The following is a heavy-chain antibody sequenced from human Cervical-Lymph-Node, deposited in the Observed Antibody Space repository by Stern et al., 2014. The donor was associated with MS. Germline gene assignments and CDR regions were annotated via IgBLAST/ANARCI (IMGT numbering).Heavy chain of an antibody. Sequence: EVQLVESGAEVKKPGGSLKISCKLSGYSFTIYYIAWVRQMPGKGLEWIGVIYPYDSDTTYSPSFQGQVAISADKSITPAYLQWSSLRASDTAMYYCARHVQGFDYWGQGTLVTVSS. J-gene: IGHJ4*02. CDR2: IYPYDSDT. CDR3: ARHVQGFDY. CDR1: GYSFTIYY. V-gene: IGHV5-51*01.